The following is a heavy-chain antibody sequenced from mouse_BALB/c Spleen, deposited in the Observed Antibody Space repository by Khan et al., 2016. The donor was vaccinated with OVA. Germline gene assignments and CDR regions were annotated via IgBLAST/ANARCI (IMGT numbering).Heavy chain of an antibody. J-gene: IGHJ3*01. D-gene: IGHD2-1*01. CDR2: INPSTDYT. Sequence: VRLQQSGTELAKPGASVKMSCKASGYTFISYWMHWVKQRPGQGLEWIGYINPSTDYTEYNQKFKDKATLTTDKSSNTAYMQLSSLTSEDSAVYYCKSRGLYGIFVYWGQGTRVTVSA. CDR1: GYTFISYW. CDR3: KSRGLYGIFVY. V-gene: IGHV1-7*01.